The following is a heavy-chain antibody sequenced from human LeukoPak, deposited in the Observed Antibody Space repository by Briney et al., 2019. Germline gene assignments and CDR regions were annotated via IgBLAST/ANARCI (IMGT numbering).Heavy chain of an antibody. Sequence: PGGSLRLSCAASGLIFSKYWMTWVRQAPGKGLEWVASIKPDGSEKYYLDSVKGRFTISRDNSRDSLYLQMDSLRAEDTAIYYCARCSGWAFKNWGQGTLVTVSS. D-gene: IGHD6-19*01. V-gene: IGHV3-7*01. CDR1: GLIFSKYW. CDR2: IKPDGSEK. CDR3: ARCSGWAFKN. J-gene: IGHJ4*02.